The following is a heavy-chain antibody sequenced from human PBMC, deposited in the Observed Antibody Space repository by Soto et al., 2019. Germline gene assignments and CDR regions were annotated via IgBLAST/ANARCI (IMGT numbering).Heavy chain of an antibody. CDR3: ARVLALDYDSSGYLAY. Sequence: QVQLQESGPGLVKPSQTLSLTCTVSGGSISSGGYYWSWIRQHPGKALECFGYIYYSGSTYYNPSLKSRVNISVDTSKTQFSLKLSSVTAADTAVYYCARVLALDYDSSGYLAYWGQGTLVTVSS. J-gene: IGHJ4*02. CDR2: IYYSGST. V-gene: IGHV4-31*03. CDR1: GGSISSGGYY. D-gene: IGHD3-22*01.